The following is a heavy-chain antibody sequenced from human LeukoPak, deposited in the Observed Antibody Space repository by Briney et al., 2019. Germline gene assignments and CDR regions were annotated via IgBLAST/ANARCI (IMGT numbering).Heavy chain of an antibody. V-gene: IGHV3-30*02. J-gene: IGHJ5*02. Sequence: PGGSLRLSCAASGFTFSSYGMHWVRQAPGKGLEWVAFIRYDGSNKYYADSVRGRFTISRDNSKNTLYLQMNSPRAEDTAVYYCGSGYNWFDPWGQGTLVTVSS. D-gene: IGHD5-12*01. CDR1: GFTFSSYG. CDR2: IRYDGSNK. CDR3: GSGYNWFDP.